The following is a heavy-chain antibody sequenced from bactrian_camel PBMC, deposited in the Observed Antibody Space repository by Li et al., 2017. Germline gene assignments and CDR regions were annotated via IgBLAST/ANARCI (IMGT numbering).Heavy chain of an antibody. CDR1: GFTLSNYW. Sequence: QLVESGGGLVQPGGSLTLSCAASGFTLSNYWIYWVRQAPGKGLEWVSSIHSSGPTHYLDAIRGRFTISRDNAKNTLYLQLNSLKTEDTAMYYCAKLGTRWSEFPYWGQGTQVTVS. J-gene: IGHJ4*01. V-gene: IGHV3S1*01. D-gene: IGHD5*01. CDR3: AKLGTRWSEFPY. CDR2: IHSSGPT.